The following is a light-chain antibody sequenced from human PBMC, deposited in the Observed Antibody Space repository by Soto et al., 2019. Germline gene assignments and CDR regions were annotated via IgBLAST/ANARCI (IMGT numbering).Light chain of an antibody. V-gene: IGKV3-15*01. CDR2: GAS. CDR3: QQYNNWPLT. Sequence: EIVMTQSPATLSVSPGERATLSCRASQSVSSNLAWYQQKPGQAPRLLIYGASTRATGIPAGFSGSGSGTEFTLTISRLQSEDFAVYYCQQYNNWPLTFGQGTKVEIK. CDR1: QSVSSN. J-gene: IGKJ1*01.